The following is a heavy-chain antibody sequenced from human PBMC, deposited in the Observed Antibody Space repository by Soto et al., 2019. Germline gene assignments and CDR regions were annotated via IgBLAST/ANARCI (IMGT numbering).Heavy chain of an antibody. V-gene: IGHV3-21*01. Sequence: GGSLRLACGASGFTLTTDTINWVRQAPGRGRGWVSSINGRGNYSYYTDSVEGRFTISRANAQNSLYLQMNSLTDEDTGVYYCAGEDRVVGDTSAFGHWGQGTLVTVSS. D-gene: IGHD1-26*01. CDR1: GFTLTTDT. J-gene: IGHJ4*02. CDR2: INGRGNYS. CDR3: AGEDRVVGDTSAFGH.